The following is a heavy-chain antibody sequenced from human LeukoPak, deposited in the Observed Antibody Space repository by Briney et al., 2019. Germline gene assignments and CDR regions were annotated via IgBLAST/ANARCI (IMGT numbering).Heavy chain of an antibody. D-gene: IGHD5-24*01. CDR1: GFTFNIYW. Sequence: GGSLRLSCATSGFTFNIYWMQWVRQVPGKGLVWVSRIDSNGGGATYADSVKGRFTTSRDNGNNTMYLQMNSLRDEDTGVYFCARDFKDGYIWGQGTLVTVSS. V-gene: IGHV3-74*03. J-gene: IGHJ1*01. CDR2: IDSNGGGA. CDR3: ARDFKDGYI.